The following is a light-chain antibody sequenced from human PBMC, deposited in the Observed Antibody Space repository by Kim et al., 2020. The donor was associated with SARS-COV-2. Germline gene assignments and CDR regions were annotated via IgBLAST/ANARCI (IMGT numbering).Light chain of an antibody. V-gene: IGKV4-1*01. Sequence: DIVMTQSPDSLAVSLGERATINCKSSQSVLYSSNNENYLAWYQQKPGQPPKLLIYWASTRESGVPDRFSGGGSGTDFTLTISSLQAEDVAVYYCQQYYSSPLTFGGGTKVDIK. CDR2: WAS. J-gene: IGKJ4*01. CDR3: QQYYSSPLT. CDR1: QSVLYSSNNENY.